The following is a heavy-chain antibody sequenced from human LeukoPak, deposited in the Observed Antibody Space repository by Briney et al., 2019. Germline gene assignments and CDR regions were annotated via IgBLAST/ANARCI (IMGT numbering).Heavy chain of an antibody. CDR2: IYYSGST. V-gene: IGHV4-59*12. D-gene: IGHD2-2*01. CDR1: GGSISSYY. CDR3: ARAPTVSVGYCSSVSCQADY. J-gene: IGHJ4*02. Sequence: SETLSLTCTVSGGSISSYYWSWIRQPPGKGLEWIGYIYYSGSTNYNPSLKSRVTISVDTSKNQFSLKLSSVTAADTAVYYCARAPTVSVGYCSSVSCQADYWGQGTLVTVSS.